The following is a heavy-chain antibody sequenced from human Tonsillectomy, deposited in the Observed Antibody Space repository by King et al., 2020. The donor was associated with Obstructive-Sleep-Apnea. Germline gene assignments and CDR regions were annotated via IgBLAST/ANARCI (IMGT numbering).Heavy chain of an antibody. CDR3: ARVGRYGDYFDY. Sequence: QLVQSGAEVKKPGASVKVSCKASGYTFTSYDVNWVRQATGQGLEWMGWMNPNSGNTGYEKKFQGRVTMTRKTSISTAYMELSSLRSEDTAVYYCARVGRYGDYFDYWGQGTLVTVSS. V-gene: IGHV1-8*01. D-gene: IGHD4-17*01. J-gene: IGHJ4*02. CDR2: MNPNSGNT. CDR1: GYTFTSYD.